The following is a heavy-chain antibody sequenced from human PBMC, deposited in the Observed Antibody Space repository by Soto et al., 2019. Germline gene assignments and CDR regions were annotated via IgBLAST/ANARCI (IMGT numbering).Heavy chain of an antibody. CDR3: ARFPRLVNGVDY. CDR1: GGSISSSSYY. Sequence: SETLSLTCTVSGGSISSSSYYWGWIRQPPGKGLEWIGSIYYSGSTYYNPSLKSRVTISVDTSKNQFSLKLSSVTAADTAVYYCARFPRLVNGVDYWGQGTLVTVSS. J-gene: IGHJ4*02. D-gene: IGHD3-9*01. V-gene: IGHV4-39*01. CDR2: IYYSGST.